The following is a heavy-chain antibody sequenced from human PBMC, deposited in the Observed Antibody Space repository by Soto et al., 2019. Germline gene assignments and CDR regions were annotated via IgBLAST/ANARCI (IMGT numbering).Heavy chain of an antibody. V-gene: IGHV5-51*01. CDR2: IYPGDSDT. CDR3: ARHGRYCSSTSCYPEGFDY. D-gene: IGHD2-2*01. J-gene: IGHJ4*02. CDR1: GYSFTSYW. Sequence: LGESLKISCKGSGYSFTSYWIGWVRQMPGKGLEWMGIIYPGDSDTRYSPSFQGQVTISADKSISTAYLQWSSLKASDTAMYYCARHGRYCSSTSCYPEGFDYWGQGTLVTVSS.